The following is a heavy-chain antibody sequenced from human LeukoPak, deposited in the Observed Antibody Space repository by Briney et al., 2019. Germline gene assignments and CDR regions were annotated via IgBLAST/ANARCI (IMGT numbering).Heavy chain of an antibody. J-gene: IGHJ4*02. CDR2: INPHSGAT. CDR3: ARVAVLMLYGSSFYYFDY. Sequence: ASVKVSCKASGDTFTDFYIHWVRQAPGQGLECMGWINPHSGATNYAQKFQGRVTMTRDTSISTAYIELCRLRSDDTAVYYCARVAVLMLYGSSFYYFDYWGQGALVTVSS. CDR1: GDTFTDFY. V-gene: IGHV1-2*02. D-gene: IGHD2-8*01.